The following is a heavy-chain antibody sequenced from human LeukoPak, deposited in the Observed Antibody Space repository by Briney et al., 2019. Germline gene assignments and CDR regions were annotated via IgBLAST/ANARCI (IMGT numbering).Heavy chain of an antibody. CDR3: ATRFARIRTDYGDYVRKQIDY. D-gene: IGHD4-17*01. V-gene: IGHV1-24*01. Sequence: ASVKVSCKVSGYTLTELSMHWVRQAPGKGLEWMGGFDPEDGETIYAQKFQGRVTMTEDTSTDTAYMELSSLGSEDTAVYYCATRFARIRTDYGDYVRKQIDYWGQGTLVTVSS. J-gene: IGHJ4*02. CDR1: GYTLTELS. CDR2: FDPEDGET.